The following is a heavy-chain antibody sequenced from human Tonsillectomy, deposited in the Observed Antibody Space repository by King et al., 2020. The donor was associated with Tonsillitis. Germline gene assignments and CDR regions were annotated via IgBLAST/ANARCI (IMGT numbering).Heavy chain of an antibody. D-gene: IGHD3-9*01. Sequence: QLQESGPGLVKPSETLSLTCTVSGGSMSSSNYYWGWIRQPPGKGLEWIGSIHYRGSTYYNPSLKSRVTISVDSSKNQVSLKLSSVTAYDTAVYYCARLVPGVRYFDWPPGHFDSWGQGTLVTVSS. CDR1: GGSMSSSNYY. V-gene: IGHV4-39*01. CDR3: ARLVPGVRYFDWPPGHFDS. J-gene: IGHJ4*02. CDR2: IHYRGST.